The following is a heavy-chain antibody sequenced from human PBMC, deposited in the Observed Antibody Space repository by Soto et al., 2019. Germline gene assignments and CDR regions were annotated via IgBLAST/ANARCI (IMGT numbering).Heavy chain of an antibody. V-gene: IGHV3-30-3*01. J-gene: IGHJ3*02. D-gene: IGHD3-22*01. CDR3: ARDENYDSSGYYYSAFDI. Sequence: GGSLRLSCAASVFTFSSYAMHWVRQAPGKGLEWVAVISYDGSNKYYADSVKGRFTISRDNSKNTLYLQMNSLRDEDTAVYYCARDENYDSSGYYYSAFDIWGQGTMVTVSS. CDR2: ISYDGSNK. CDR1: VFTFSSYA.